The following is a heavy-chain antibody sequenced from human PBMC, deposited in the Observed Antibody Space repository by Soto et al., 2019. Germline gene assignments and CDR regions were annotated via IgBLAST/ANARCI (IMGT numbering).Heavy chain of an antibody. V-gene: IGHV1-69*12. CDR1: GGTFSSYT. CDR2: IIPIFGTA. Sequence: QVQLVQSGAEVKKPGSSVTVSCKASGGTFSSYTISWERQAPGQGLEWMGGIIPIFGTANYSQKFQGRVTITADESTSTAYMELSSLTSDATAVYYCASGNHSWLQLWYFDLWGRGTLVTVSS. D-gene: IGHD5-12*01. CDR3: ASGNHSWLQLWYFDL. J-gene: IGHJ2*01.